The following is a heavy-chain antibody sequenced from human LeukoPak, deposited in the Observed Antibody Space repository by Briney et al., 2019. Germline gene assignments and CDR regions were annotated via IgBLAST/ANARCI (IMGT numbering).Heavy chain of an antibody. Sequence: PSETLSLTCTVSGGSISSSGFYWGWIRQPPGKWLEWIGTTYYSGSTYYNPSLKSRVTISVDTSKNQFSLKLSSVTAADTAVYYCARPISGVTTKVVDAFDIWGQGTMVTVSS. D-gene: IGHD4-17*01. CDR3: ARPISGVTTKVVDAFDI. V-gene: IGHV4-39*01. CDR2: TYYSGST. J-gene: IGHJ3*02. CDR1: GGSISSSGFY.